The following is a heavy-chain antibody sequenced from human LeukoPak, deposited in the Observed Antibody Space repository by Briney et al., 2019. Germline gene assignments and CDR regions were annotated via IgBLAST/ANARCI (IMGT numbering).Heavy chain of an antibody. V-gene: IGHV5-51*01. CDR1: GYSFTSDW. Sequence: GESLKISCQGSGYSFTSDWIGWVRQMPGKGLEWMGIIYPGDSDTKYSPSFQGQVTFSADKSISTAYLQWSSLKASDTAMYYCARLVAVASNYFDYWGQGTLVTVSS. CDR3: ARLVAVASNYFDY. D-gene: IGHD6-19*01. CDR2: IYPGDSDT. J-gene: IGHJ4*02.